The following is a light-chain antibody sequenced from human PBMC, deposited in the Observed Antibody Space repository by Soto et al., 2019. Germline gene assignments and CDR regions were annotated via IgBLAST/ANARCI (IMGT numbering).Light chain of an antibody. J-gene: IGKJ1*01. CDR1: QSISRW. Sequence: QMTQSPSTFSPYILPIVTITGRASQSISRWLAWYQQKPGKAPNLLIYDASSLESGVPSRFSGSGSGTEFTLTISSLQPDDFATYYCKQYNSYWKCGQGHTVDIK. V-gene: IGKV1-5*01. CDR2: DAS. CDR3: KQYNSYWK.